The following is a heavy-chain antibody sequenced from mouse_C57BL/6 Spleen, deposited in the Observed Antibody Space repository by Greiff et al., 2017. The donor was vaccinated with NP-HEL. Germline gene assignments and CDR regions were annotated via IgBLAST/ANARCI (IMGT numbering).Heavy chain of an antibody. CDR1: GFTFSSYA. D-gene: IGHD1-1*01. CDR3: ARDSSYYGSSFGY. CDR2: ISDGGSYT. V-gene: IGHV5-4*01. J-gene: IGHJ2*01. Sequence: EVKLMESGGGLVKPGGSLKLSCAASGFTFSSYAMSWVRQTPEKRLEWVATISDGGSYTYYPDNVKGRFTISRDNAKNNLYLQMSHLKSEDTAMYYCARDSSYYGSSFGYWGQGTTLTVSS.